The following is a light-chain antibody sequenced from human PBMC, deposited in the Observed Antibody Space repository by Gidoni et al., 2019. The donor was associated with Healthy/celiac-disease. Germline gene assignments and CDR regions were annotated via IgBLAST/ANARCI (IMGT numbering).Light chain of an antibody. V-gene: IGLV2-8*01. CDR1: SSDVGGYNY. J-gene: IGLJ1*01. CDR2: EVS. CDR3: SSYAGSNNRV. Sequence: SALTQPPSESGSPGQAVTISCTGTSSDVGGYNYVSWYQQHSGKAPKLMIYEVSKRPPGVPDRFSGSKSGNTASLTVSGLQAEDEADYYCSSYAGSNNRVFGTGTKVTVL.